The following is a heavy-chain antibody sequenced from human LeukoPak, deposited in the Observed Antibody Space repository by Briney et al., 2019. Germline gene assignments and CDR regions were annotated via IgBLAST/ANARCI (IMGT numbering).Heavy chain of an antibody. CDR1: GYTFTSYG. J-gene: IGHJ5*02. Sequence: ASVKGSCKASGYTFTSYGISWVRQAPGQGLEWMGWISAYNGNTNYAQKLQGRVTMTTDTSTSTAYMELRSLRSDDTAVYYCARAMYFDNWFDPWGQGTLVTVSS. D-gene: IGHD2-8*01. V-gene: IGHV1-18*01. CDR3: ARAMYFDNWFDP. CDR2: ISAYNGNT.